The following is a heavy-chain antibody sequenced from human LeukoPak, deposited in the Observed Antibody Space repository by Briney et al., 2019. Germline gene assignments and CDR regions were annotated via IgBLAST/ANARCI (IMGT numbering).Heavy chain of an antibody. CDR3: AKALERYSDGGSDGFAFDI. D-gene: IGHD1-26*01. J-gene: IGHJ3*02. V-gene: IGHV3-53*05. Sequence: GGSLRLSCAASGLIVSSNFMTWVRQAPGRGLEWVSVIYSGGNTYYADSVRGRFTISRDNSKNTVYLQMNSLRAEDTALYYCAKALERYSDGGSDGFAFDIWGQGTMVTVSS. CDR1: GLIVSSNF. CDR2: IYSGGNT.